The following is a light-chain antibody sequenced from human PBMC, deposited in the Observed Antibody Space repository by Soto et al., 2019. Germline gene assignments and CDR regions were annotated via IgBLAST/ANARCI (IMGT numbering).Light chain of an antibody. V-gene: IGKV3-11*01. Sequence: DIVLTQSPAALSVSPGGRATLSCRASQTINSHLAWYQQKPGQAPRLLIYDASNRATGIPARFSGSGSGTDFTLTISSLEPEDFAVYFCQQRSDWPTFGQGTKVEI. CDR2: DAS. CDR1: QTINSH. J-gene: IGKJ1*01. CDR3: QQRSDWPT.